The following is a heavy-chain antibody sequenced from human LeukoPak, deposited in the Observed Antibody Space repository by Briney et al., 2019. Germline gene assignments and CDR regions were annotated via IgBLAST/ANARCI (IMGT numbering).Heavy chain of an antibody. CDR1: GFTFSSYA. CDR3: TLSSSRLYYYGMDV. J-gene: IGHJ6*02. V-gene: IGHV3-23*01. CDR2: ISGSGART. D-gene: IGHD6-13*01. Sequence: GGSLRLSCAVSGFTFSSYAMNWVRQAPGKGLEWVSAISGSGARTYYADSLKGRFTISRDNSQNTLYLQMNSLRAGDTAVYYCTLSSSRLYYYGMDVWGQGTAVTVSS.